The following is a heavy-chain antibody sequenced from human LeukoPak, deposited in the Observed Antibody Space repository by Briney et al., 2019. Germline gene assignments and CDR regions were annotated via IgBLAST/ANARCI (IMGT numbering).Heavy chain of an antibody. CDR2: IYSGGST. CDR1: GFTVSSNY. Sequence: GGSLRLSCAASGFTVSSNYMSWVRQAPGKGLEWVSVIYSGGSTYYADSVKGRFTISRDNSKNTLYLQMNSLRAEDTAVYYCARERTGYSYGSAWGQGTLVTVSS. D-gene: IGHD5-18*01. J-gene: IGHJ5*02. CDR3: ARERTGYSYGSA. V-gene: IGHV3-66*01.